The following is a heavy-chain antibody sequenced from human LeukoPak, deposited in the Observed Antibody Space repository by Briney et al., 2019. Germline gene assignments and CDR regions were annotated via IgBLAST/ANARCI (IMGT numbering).Heavy chain of an antibody. D-gene: IGHD3-22*01. CDR3: ARESPPTYYYDKNAFDI. CDR1: GFTFSSYG. CDR2: LRYDGSNK. J-gene: IGHJ3*02. Sequence: GGSLRLSCAASGFTFSSYGMHWVRQAPGKGLEWVTFLRYDGSNKYYADSVKGRFTISRDNSKNTLYLQINSLRAEDTAVYYCARESPPTYYYDKNAFDIWGQGTMVTVSS. V-gene: IGHV3-30*02.